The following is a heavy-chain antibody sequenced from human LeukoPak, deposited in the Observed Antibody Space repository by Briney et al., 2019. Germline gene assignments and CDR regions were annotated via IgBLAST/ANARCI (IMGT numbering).Heavy chain of an antibody. Sequence: SVKVSCKTSGGSFSSFAITWVRQAPGQGLEWMGRIVPTIGTANYTQKFQDRVSITTDESTSTVYMELSSLRSDDTAVYYCTIAAAAFPFFDHWGQGTLVIVSS. CDR2: IVPTIGTA. V-gene: IGHV1-69*05. CDR1: GGSFSSFA. D-gene: IGHD6-25*01. J-gene: IGHJ4*02. CDR3: TIAAAAFPFFDH.